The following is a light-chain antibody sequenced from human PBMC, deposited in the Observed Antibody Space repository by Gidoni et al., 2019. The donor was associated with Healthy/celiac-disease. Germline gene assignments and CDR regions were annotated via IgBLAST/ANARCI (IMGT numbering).Light chain of an antibody. V-gene: IGKV1-33*01. CDR3: QQYDNLPPLFT. Sequence: DIQMTQSPSSLSAAVGDRVTITCQASQDISNYLNWYQQKPVPSRFSGSGSGTDFTFTISSLQPEDIATYSCQQYDNLPPLFTFGPGTKVDIK. J-gene: IGKJ3*01. CDR1: QDISNY.